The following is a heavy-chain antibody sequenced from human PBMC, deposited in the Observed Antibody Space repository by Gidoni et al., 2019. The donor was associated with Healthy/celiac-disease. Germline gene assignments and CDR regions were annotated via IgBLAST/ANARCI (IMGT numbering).Heavy chain of an antibody. CDR3: AREGRRMTMVRGVLWFDP. V-gene: IGHV1-3*01. D-gene: IGHD3-10*01. Sequence: LVQSGAAVKKPGASVKVSCKASGYTFTSYAMHWVRQAPGQRLEWMGWINAGNGNTKYSQKFQGRVTITRDTSASTAYMELSSLRSEDTAVYYCAREGRRMTMVRGVLWFDPWGQGTLVTVSS. CDR2: INAGNGNT. J-gene: IGHJ5*02. CDR1: GYTFTSYA.